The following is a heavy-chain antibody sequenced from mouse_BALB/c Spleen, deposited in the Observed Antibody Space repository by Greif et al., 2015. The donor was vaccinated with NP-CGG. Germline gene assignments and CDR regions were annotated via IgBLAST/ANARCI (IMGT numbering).Heavy chain of an antibody. D-gene: IGHD4-1*01. CDR3: ERRTGTEAMDY. CDR2: IYPGSGNT. CDR1: GYTFTDYY. Sequence: QVQLQQSGPELVKPGASLKISCKASGYTFTDYYINWVKQKPGQGLEWIGWIYPGSGNTKYNEKFKGKATLTVDTSSSTAYMQFSNLTSEDTGVYFCERRTGTEAMDYWGQGTSVTVSS. V-gene: IGHV1-84*02. J-gene: IGHJ4*01.